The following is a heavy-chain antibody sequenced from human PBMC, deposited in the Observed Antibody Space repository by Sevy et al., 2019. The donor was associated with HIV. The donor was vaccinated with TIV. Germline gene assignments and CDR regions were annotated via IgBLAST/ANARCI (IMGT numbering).Heavy chain of an antibody. J-gene: IGHJ1*01. CDR1: GYTLTELS. Sequence: ASVKVSCQVSGYTLTELSMHWVRQAPGKGLEWMGGFDPENGETIYTQKFQGRVTMTEDTATDTAYMELSSLRSEDTAVYYCATIIGSPTTFGGVSLGYFQHWGQGTLVTVSS. CDR2: FDPENGET. CDR3: ATIIGSPTTFGGVSLGYFQH. V-gene: IGHV1-24*01. D-gene: IGHD3-16*01.